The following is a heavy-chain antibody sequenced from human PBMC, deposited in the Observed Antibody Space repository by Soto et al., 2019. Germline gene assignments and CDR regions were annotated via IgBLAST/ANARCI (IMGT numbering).Heavy chain of an antibody. D-gene: IGHD3-9*01. J-gene: IGHJ3*02. Sequence: LSLTCTVSGVSVSSGDYYWSWIRQPPGKGLEWIGYIYYTGRTYYNPSLKSRVIISVDTSKNQFSLKLSSVTAAEKAVYYCARAHYDILTGYPTHAFDIWGQGTMVTVSS. CDR1: GVSVSSGDYY. V-gene: IGHV4-30-4*01. CDR2: IYYTGRT. CDR3: ARAHYDILTGYPTHAFDI.